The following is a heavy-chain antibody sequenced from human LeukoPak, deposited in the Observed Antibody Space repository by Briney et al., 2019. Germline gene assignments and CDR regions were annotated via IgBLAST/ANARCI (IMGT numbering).Heavy chain of an antibody. V-gene: IGHV1-18*01. CDR3: ARVMTTVSSRPYYYGMDV. D-gene: IGHD4-17*01. Sequence: ASVKVSCKASGYTFTTYGVSWVRQAPGQGLEWMGWISGYDGNTNYAQKLRGRVTMTTDTSTSTAYMDLRSLRSDDTALYYCARVMTTVSSRPYYYGMDVWGQGTTVTVSS. CDR1: GYTFTTYG. CDR2: ISGYDGNT. J-gene: IGHJ6*02.